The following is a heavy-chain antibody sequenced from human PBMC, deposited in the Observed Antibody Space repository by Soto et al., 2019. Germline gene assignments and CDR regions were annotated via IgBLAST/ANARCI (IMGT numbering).Heavy chain of an antibody. V-gene: IGHV4-59*01. CDR3: ARDSYDSSGYYYGALDNWFDP. J-gene: IGHJ5*02. CDR1: GGSISSYY. D-gene: IGHD3-22*01. CDR2: IYYSGST. Sequence: PSETLSLTCTVSGGSISSYYWSWIRQPPGKGLEWIGYIYYSGSTNYNPSLKSRVTISVDTSKNQFSLKLSSVTAADTAVYYCARDSYDSSGYYYGALDNWFDPWGQGTLVTVS.